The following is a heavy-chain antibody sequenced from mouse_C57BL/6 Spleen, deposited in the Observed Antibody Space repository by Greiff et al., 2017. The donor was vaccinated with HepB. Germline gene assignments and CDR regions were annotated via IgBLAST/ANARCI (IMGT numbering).Heavy chain of an antibody. J-gene: IGHJ2*01. D-gene: IGHD1-1*01. CDR3: ASYYGSRGFDY. CDR2: INPSTGGT. V-gene: IGHV1-42*01. CDR1: GYSFTGYY. Sequence: EVQLVESGPELVKPGASVKISCKASGYSFTGYYMNWVKQSPEKSLEWIGEINPSTGGTTYNQKFKAKATLTVDKSSSTAYMQLKSLTSEDSAVYYCASYYGSRGFDYWGQGTTLTVSS.